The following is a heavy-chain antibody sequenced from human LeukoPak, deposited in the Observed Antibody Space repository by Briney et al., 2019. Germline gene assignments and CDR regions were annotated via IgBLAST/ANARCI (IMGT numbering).Heavy chain of an antibody. V-gene: IGHV1-8*01. CDR2: MNPRDDT. CDR1: GYTSISPD. CDR3: ARYTQGYGFDI. J-gene: IGHJ3*02. Sequence: ASVKVSCKASGYTSISPDINWVRQATGRGLEWLGWMNPRDDTGYPQKFQGRVTLTKDKSINTAYMELSSLTSEDTAVYYCARYTQGYGFDIWGQGTMVTVSA.